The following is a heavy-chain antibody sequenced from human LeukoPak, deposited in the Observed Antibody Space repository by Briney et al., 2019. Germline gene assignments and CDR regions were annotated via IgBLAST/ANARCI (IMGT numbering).Heavy chain of an antibody. Sequence: ASVKVSCKASGYRFTSYGVTWVRQAPGQGLEWMGWISAYNGNTNYAQKLQGRVTLTTDTSTSTAYMELRSLRSDDTAVYYCAREGPYSDSSRSRFDYWGQGTLVTVSS. CDR1: GYRFTSYG. V-gene: IGHV1-18*01. CDR3: AREGPYSDSSRSRFDY. J-gene: IGHJ4*02. CDR2: ISAYNGNT. D-gene: IGHD6-6*01.